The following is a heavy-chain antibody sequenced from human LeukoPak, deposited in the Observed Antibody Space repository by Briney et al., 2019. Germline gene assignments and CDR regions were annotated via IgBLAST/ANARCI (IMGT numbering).Heavy chain of an antibody. D-gene: IGHD3-10*01. CDR3: AGASDYYGSGSYDNY. J-gene: IGHJ4*02. CDR2: IYSGGST. CDR1: GFTVSSNY. V-gene: IGHV3-53*01. Sequence: VGSLRLSCAASGFTVSSNYMSWVRQAPGKGLEWVSVIYSGGSTYYADSVEGRFIISRDNSRNMLYLQMNSLRAEDTAVYYCAGASDYYGSGSYDNYWGQGTLVTVSS.